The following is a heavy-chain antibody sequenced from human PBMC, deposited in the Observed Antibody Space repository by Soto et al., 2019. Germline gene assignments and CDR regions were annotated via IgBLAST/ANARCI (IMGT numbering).Heavy chain of an antibody. CDR2: FDPEDGET. Sequence: ASVKVSCKVSGYTLTELSMHWVRQAPGKGLEWMGGFDPEDGETIYAQKFQGRVTMTEDTSTDTAYMELSSLRSEDTAVYYCAKVRIGTIFIRGPMDVWGKGTTVTVSS. V-gene: IGHV1-24*01. CDR1: GYTLTELS. CDR3: AKVRIGTIFIRGPMDV. J-gene: IGHJ6*04. D-gene: IGHD1-7*01.